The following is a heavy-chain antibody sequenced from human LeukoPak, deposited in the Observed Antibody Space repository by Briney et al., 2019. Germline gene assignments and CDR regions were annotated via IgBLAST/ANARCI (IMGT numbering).Heavy chain of an antibody. J-gene: IGHJ4*02. CDR3: AKDLKPYGSGSYYFDY. Sequence: GRSLRLSCAASGFTFSSYGMHWVRQAPDKGLEWVAVISYDGSNKYYADSVKGRFTISRDNSKNTLYLQMNSLRAEDTAVYYCAKDLKPYGSGSYYFDYWGQGTLVTVSS. V-gene: IGHV3-30*18. CDR1: GFTFSSYG. D-gene: IGHD3-10*01. CDR2: ISYDGSNK.